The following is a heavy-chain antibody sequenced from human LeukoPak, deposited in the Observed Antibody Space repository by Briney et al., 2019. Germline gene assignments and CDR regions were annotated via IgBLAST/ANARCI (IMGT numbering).Heavy chain of an antibody. CDR1: GFSVNNNY. D-gene: IGHD3-10*01. J-gene: IGHJ4*02. Sequence: GGSLRLSCAASGFSVNNNYMNWVRQATGKGLEWVALMENFGLKHYADSVEGRVTISRDSARETVYLQLNSLRGEDTAVYYCTGGRHYGSGTRPGYIEHWGQGTLVTVSS. CDR2: MENFGLK. CDR3: TGGRHYGSGTRPGYIEH. V-gene: IGHV3-53*01.